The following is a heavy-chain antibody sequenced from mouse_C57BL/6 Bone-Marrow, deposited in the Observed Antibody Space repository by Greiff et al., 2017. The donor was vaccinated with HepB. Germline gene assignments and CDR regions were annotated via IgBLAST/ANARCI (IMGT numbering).Heavy chain of an antibody. D-gene: IGHD4-1*01. J-gene: IGHJ4*01. CDR2: IAPSDSYT. V-gene: IGHV1-69*01. CDR1: GYTFTSYW. CDR3: ASWGYAMDY. Sequence: QVQLQQPGAELVMPGASVKLSCKASGYTFTSYWMHWVKQRPGQGLEWIGEIAPSDSYTNYNQKFKGKSTLTVDKSSSTAYMQLSSLTSEDSAVYYCASWGYAMDYWGQGTSVTVSS.